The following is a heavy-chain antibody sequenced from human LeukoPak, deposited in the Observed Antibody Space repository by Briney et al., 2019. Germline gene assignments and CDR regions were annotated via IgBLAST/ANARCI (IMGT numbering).Heavy chain of an antibody. Sequence: PGGSLRLSCAASGFTFSNAWMSWVRQAPGKGLVWVAHINTDGRTTTYADSVKGRFTVSRDNAKNTLYLEMNRLRAEDTAVYYCARDNAYMFDSWGQGTQVTVSS. J-gene: IGHJ4*02. D-gene: IGHD5-24*01. CDR3: ARDNAYMFDS. CDR1: GFTFSNAW. CDR2: INTDGRTT. V-gene: IGHV3-74*01.